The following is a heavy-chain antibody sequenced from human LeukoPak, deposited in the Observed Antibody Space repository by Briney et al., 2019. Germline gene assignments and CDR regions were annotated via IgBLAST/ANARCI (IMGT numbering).Heavy chain of an antibody. D-gene: IGHD1-20*01. CDR1: GYTFTGYY. V-gene: IGHV1-2*02. Sequence: ASVKASCKASGYTFTGYYMHWVRQAPGQGLEWLAWINPNSRDTNFAQKFQGRVTMTRDTSISTAYMELSRLRSDDTAVYYCARDLAGYNWNDAGFDSWGQGTLVTVSS. CDR3: ARDLAGYNWNDAGFDS. CDR2: INPNSRDT. J-gene: IGHJ4*02.